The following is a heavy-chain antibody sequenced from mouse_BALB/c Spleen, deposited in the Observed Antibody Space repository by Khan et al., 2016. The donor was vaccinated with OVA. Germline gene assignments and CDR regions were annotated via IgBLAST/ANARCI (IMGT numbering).Heavy chain of an antibody. CDR1: GFSLTTYG. V-gene: IGHV2-2*02. CDR3: ARNYDYDEGLAY. J-gene: IGHJ3*01. D-gene: IGHD2-4*01. Sequence: QVRLLQSGPGLVQPSQSLSITCTVSGFSLTTYGVHWVRQSPGTGLEWLGVIWSGGSTAYNAAFFSRLSISKDSSKSQAFFKMNSLQVNDTAIYYCARNYDYDEGLAYWGQGTLVTVSA. CDR2: IWSGGST.